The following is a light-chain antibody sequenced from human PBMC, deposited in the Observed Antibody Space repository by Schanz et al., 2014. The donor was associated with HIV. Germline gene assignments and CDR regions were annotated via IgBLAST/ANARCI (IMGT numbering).Light chain of an antibody. V-gene: IGLV2-14*03. CDR3: SSYANTDTVL. J-gene: IGLJ2*01. CDR2: DVS. Sequence: QSALTQPASVSGSPGQSITISCTGTSSDVGVFNYVSWYRQHPGKAPKLMIFDVSNRPSGVSIRFSGSKSGNTASLTISGLQAEDEADYYCSSYANTDTVLFGGGTKVTVL. CDR1: SSDVGVFNY.